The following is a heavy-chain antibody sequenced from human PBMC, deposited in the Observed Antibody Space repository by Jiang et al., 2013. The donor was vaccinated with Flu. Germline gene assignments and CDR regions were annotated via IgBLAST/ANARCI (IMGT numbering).Heavy chain of an antibody. J-gene: IGHJ6*02. CDR3: ARGPQSWWELRSYGMDV. CDR2: INPSSGST. Sequence: VQLVESGAEVKKPGASVKVSCKTSGYTFTSYYMNWVRQTPGQGLEWMGIINPSSGSTRYAQKFQGRVTMTTDTSTSTVYMELSSLRSEDTADYYCARGPQSWWELRSYGMDVWGQGTTVTVSS. D-gene: IGHD1-26*01. V-gene: IGHV1-46*01. CDR1: GYTFTSYY.